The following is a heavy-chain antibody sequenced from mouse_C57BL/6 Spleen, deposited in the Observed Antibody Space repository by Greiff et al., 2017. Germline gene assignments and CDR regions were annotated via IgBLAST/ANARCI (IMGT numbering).Heavy chain of an antibody. CDR2: INPNNGGT. CDR3: ARWGLRRFDY. CDR1: GYTFPDYN. V-gene: IGHV1-22*01. J-gene: IGHJ2*01. Sequence: VQLQQSGPELVKPGASVKMSCKASGYTFPDYNMHWVKQSHGKSLEWIGYINPNNGGTSYNQKFKGKATLTVNKSSSTAYMELRSLTSEDSAVYYCARWGLRRFDYWGQGTTLTVSS. D-gene: IGHD2-4*01.